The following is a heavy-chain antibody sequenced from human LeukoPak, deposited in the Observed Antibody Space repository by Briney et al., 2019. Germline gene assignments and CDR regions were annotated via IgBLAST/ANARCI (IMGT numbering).Heavy chain of an antibody. J-gene: IGHJ5*02. CDR3: AREGTYGWYNWFDP. V-gene: IGHV4-59*01. Sequence: SETLSLTCTVSGGSIGDYYWSWIRQPPGKGLEWIGYLYYSRNTNYSPSLKSRVTISADTSKTQVYLKLRSVTAADTAVYYCAREGTYGWYNWFDPWGQGTLVTVSS. D-gene: IGHD6-19*01. CDR2: LYYSRNT. CDR1: GGSIGDYY.